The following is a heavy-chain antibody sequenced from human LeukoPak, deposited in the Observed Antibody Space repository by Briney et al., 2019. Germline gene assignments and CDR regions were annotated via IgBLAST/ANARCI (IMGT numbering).Heavy chain of an antibody. V-gene: IGHV4-39*01. CDR1: GGSISSSSYY. Sequence: PSETLSLTCTVSGGSISSSSYYWGWIRQPPGKGLEWIGSMYYSGSTYYNPSLKSRVTISVDTSKNQFSLKLSSVTAADTAVYYCARSRVGIQLWEDAFDIWGQGTMVTVSS. CDR2: MYYSGST. CDR3: ARSRVGIQLWEDAFDI. D-gene: IGHD5-18*01. J-gene: IGHJ3*02.